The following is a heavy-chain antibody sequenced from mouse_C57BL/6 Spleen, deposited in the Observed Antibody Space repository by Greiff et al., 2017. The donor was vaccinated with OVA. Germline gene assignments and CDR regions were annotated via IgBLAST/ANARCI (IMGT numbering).Heavy chain of an antibody. D-gene: IGHD1-1*01. J-gene: IGHJ2*01. CDR1: GYTFTSYW. Sequence: VQLQQPGAELVKPGASVKLSCKASGYTFTSYWMQWVKQRPGQGLEWIGEIDPSDSYTNYNQKFKGKATLTVDTSSSTAYMQLSSLTSEDSAVYYCARWGRGSSYYFDYWGQGTTLTVSS. V-gene: IGHV1-50*01. CDR3: ARWGRGSSYYFDY. CDR2: IDPSDSYT.